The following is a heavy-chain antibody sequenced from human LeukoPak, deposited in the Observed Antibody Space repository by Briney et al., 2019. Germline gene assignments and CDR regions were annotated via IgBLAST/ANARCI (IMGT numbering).Heavy chain of an antibody. CDR2: ISGSGGST. CDR1: GFTFSSNV. D-gene: IGHD1-26*01. V-gene: IGHV3-23*01. J-gene: IGHJ4*02. Sequence: PGGSLRLSCAASGFTFSSNVMSWVRQAPGKGLEWVSVISGSGGSTYCADSVKGRLTISRDNSKNTLYLQMNNLRAEDTAVYYCAKSQDSGRLFHFDYWGQGTLVTVSS. CDR3: AKSQDSGRLFHFDY.